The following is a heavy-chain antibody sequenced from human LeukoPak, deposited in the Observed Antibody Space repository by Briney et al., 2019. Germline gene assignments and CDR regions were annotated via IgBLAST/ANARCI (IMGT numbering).Heavy chain of an antibody. J-gene: IGHJ5*02. CDR2: IHDSGST. CDR3: ARGFGAGNYYYGWFDP. D-gene: IGHD3-10*01. CDR1: GASISSGDYH. V-gene: IGHV4-30-4*01. Sequence: SQTLSLTCTVSGASISSGDYHWNWIRQPPGKGLEWIGFIHDSGSTYYNPFLKSRVSISRDMPKNQLSLMLSSVTAADTAVYYCARGFGAGNYYYGWFDPWGQGTLVSVSS.